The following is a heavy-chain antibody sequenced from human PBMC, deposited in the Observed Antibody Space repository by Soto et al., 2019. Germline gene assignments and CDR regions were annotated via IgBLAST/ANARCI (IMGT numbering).Heavy chain of an antibody. CDR1: GGSISSSYW. J-gene: IGHJ4*02. V-gene: IGHV3-7*01. CDR3: ARDSHAHFDY. CDR2: IKQDGGEK. Sequence: ETLSLTCAVSGGSISSSYWWTWVRQAPGRGLEWVASIKQDGGEKYYMDSVKGRFTISKDNAKNSLYLQLNSLRAGDTAVYYCARDSHAHFDYWGQGTLVTVSS.